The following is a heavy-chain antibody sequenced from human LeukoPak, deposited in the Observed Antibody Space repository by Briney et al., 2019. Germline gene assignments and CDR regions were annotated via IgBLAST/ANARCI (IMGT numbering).Heavy chain of an antibody. CDR1: GGSISSGDYY. D-gene: IGHD4-17*01. J-gene: IGHJ3*02. CDR3: ASGSTVTTGYDAFDI. Sequence: SQTLSLTCTVSGGSISSGDYYWGWIRQPPGKGLEWIGYIYYSGSTYYDPSLKSRVTISVDTSKNQFSLRLSSVTAADTAVYYCASGSTVTTGYDAFDIWGQGTMVTVSS. CDR2: IYYSGST. V-gene: IGHV4-30-4*08.